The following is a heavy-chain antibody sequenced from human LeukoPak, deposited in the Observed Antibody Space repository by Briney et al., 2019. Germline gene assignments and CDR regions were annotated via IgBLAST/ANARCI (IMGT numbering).Heavy chain of an antibody. Sequence: GGSLRLSCVASGFPFSSYWMTWVRQAPGKGLEWVANIKQDGSKKSYVDSVKGRFTISRDNAKNSLYLQMNSLRAEDTAVYYCASHRGYSYGYGDYFDYWGQGTLVTVSS. V-gene: IGHV3-7*03. CDR3: ASHRGYSYGYGDYFDY. CDR2: IKQDGSKK. D-gene: IGHD5-18*01. CDR1: GFPFSSYW. J-gene: IGHJ4*02.